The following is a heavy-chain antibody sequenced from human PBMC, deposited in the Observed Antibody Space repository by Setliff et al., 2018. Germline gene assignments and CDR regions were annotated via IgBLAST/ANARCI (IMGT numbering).Heavy chain of an antibody. V-gene: IGHV1-3*03. J-gene: IGHJ4*02. Sequence: ASVKVSCKASGYTLTNYPIHWLRQAPGQRPEWMGWINVGNGNTKYSQEFQGRVTLTRDTSASTAYVELSSLTSEDMAVYYCARQGGDYYFQYWGQGTLVTVSS. CDR3: ARQGGDYYFQY. D-gene: IGHD3-16*01. CDR1: GYTLTNYP. CDR2: INVGNGNT.